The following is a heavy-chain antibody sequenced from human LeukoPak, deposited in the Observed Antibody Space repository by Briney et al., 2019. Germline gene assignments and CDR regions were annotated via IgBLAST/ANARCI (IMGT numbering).Heavy chain of an antibody. Sequence: PGGSLRLSCAASGFTFSSYWMSWVRQAPGKGLKWVANIKQDGSEKYYVDSVKGRFTISRDNAKNSLYLQMNSLRAEDTAVYYCARVSPLYYDFWSGYYPYYGMDVWGQGTTVTVSS. CDR1: GFTFSSYW. V-gene: IGHV3-7*01. D-gene: IGHD3-3*01. CDR2: IKQDGSEK. CDR3: ARVSPLYYDFWSGYYPYYGMDV. J-gene: IGHJ6*02.